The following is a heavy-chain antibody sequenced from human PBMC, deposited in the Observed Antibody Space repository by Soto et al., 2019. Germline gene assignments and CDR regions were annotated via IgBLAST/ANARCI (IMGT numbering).Heavy chain of an antibody. V-gene: IGHV1-46*01. CDR1: GYTFTSYY. Sequence: ASVKVSCKASGYTFTSYYMHWVRQAPGQGLEWMGIINPSGGSTSYAQKFQGRVTMTRDTSTSTVYMELSSLRSEDTAVYYCARDLGIVVVVAGSSFDYWGRGTLVTVSS. CDR2: INPSGGST. D-gene: IGHD2-15*01. J-gene: IGHJ4*02. CDR3: ARDLGIVVVVAGSSFDY.